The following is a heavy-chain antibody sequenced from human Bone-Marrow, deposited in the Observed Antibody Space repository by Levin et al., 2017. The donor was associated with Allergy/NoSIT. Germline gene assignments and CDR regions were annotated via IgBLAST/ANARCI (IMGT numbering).Heavy chain of an antibody. CDR3: AKEGEDNGYDPEGAFDI. V-gene: IGHV3-30*18. Sequence: GESLKISCAVSGFTFSSFAMHWIRQAPGKGLEWVAVISSDGAKKNYADPVKGRFTISRDNSKNTLYLQMNSLRPEDTAVYYCAKEGEDNGYDPEGAFDIWGRGTMVAVSS. CDR1: GFTFSSFA. J-gene: IGHJ3*02. CDR2: ISSDGAKK. D-gene: IGHD5-12*01.